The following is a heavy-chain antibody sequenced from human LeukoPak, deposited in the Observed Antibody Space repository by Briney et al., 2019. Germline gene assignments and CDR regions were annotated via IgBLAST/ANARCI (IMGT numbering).Heavy chain of an antibody. J-gene: IGHJ4*02. V-gene: IGHV3-7*01. Sequence: GGSLRLSCAASGFTFSNYWMDWVRQAPGKGLEWVANIKQDGSEKYYEDSVKGRFTISRDNAKNSLHLQMNSLRAEDTAVYYCAREGRAFYYDSTGYYSDYWGQGTLVTVSS. CDR2: IKQDGSEK. CDR3: AREGRAFYYDSTGYYSDY. CDR1: GFTFSNYW. D-gene: IGHD3-22*01.